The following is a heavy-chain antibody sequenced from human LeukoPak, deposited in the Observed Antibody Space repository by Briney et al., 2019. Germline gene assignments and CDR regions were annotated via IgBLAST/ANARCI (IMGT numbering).Heavy chain of an antibody. V-gene: IGHV3-21*01. Sequence: GGSLRLSCAAYGFTFSSYSMTWVRQAPGKGLEWVSSISSSSSYIYYADSVKGRFTISRDNAKNSLYLQMNSLRAEDTAVYYCARKAVAGPFDYWGQGTLVTVSS. D-gene: IGHD6-19*01. J-gene: IGHJ4*02. CDR3: ARKAVAGPFDY. CDR1: GFTFSSYS. CDR2: ISSSSSYI.